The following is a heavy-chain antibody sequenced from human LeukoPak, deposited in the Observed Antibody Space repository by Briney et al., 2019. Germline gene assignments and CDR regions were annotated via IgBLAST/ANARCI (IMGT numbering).Heavy chain of an antibody. CDR2: ISYYGSNK. CDR1: GFTFSSYA. V-gene: IGHV3-30-3*01. Sequence: GGSLRLSCAASGFTFSSYAMHWVRQAPGKGLEWVAVISYYGSNKYYADSVKGRFTISRDNAKDALHLRMDNLRVEDTAVYYCARARWSSTGWFLGYWGQGTLVTVSS. CDR3: ARARWSSTGWFLGY. D-gene: IGHD6-19*01. J-gene: IGHJ4*02.